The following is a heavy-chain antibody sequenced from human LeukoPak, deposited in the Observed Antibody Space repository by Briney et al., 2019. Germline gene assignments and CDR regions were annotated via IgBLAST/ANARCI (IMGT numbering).Heavy chain of an antibody. CDR3: ARDPRGYGGQRLPKFDS. D-gene: IGHD5-12*01. Sequence: PGGSLRLSCAASRFTFANYAMSWVRQAPGTGLEWVSDISAGGVTTHYADSVKGWFTISRDNSKNTLYLQMNSLRAEDTAVYFCARDPRGYGGQRLPKFDSWGQGTLVTVSS. V-gene: IGHV3-23*01. J-gene: IGHJ4*02. CDR1: RFTFANYA. CDR2: ISAGGVTT.